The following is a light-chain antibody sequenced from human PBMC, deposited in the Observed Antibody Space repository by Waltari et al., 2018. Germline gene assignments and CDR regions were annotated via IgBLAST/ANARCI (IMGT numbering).Light chain of an antibody. J-gene: IGKJ1*01. CDR2: DAY. V-gene: IGKV3-20*01. CDR1: ESVSRY. CDR3: KKYVNLPAT. Sequence: EIVLTQSPDTLSLSPGERATLSCRASESVSRYLAWYQQKPGQAPRPLIYDAYRRATGIQYRFSGSGFGTDFSHTISRRGREDFAVYYCKKYVNLPATFGQGTKVEIK.